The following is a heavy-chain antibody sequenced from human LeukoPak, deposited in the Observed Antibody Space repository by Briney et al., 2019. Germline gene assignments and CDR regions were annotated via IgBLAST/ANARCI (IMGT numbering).Heavy chain of an antibody. V-gene: IGHV3-53*01. CDR3: ARLSGGDSYFDY. J-gene: IGHJ4*02. CDR1: GFTVSNNF. CDR2: IYSGGST. Sequence: GGSLRLSCAASGFTVSNNFMSWVRPAPGKGLEWVSVIYSGGSTYYADSVKGRFTISRDNSKNTLYLQMNSLRAEDTAVYYCARLSGGDSYFDYWGQGTLVTVSS. D-gene: IGHD2-21*02.